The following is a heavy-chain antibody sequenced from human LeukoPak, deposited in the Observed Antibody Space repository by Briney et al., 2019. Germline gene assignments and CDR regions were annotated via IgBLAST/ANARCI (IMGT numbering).Heavy chain of an antibody. CDR2: IYYSGST. CDR1: GGSVSSGSYY. D-gene: IGHD3-10*01. Sequence: SETLSLTCIVSGGSVSSGSYYWRWIRQPPGKGLEWIAYIYYSGSTNYNPSLTSRVTISVDTSKNQFSLKLSSVTAADTAVYYCAREIGRGATILHFDYWGQGTLVTVSS. J-gene: IGHJ4*02. V-gene: IGHV4-61*01. CDR3: AREIGRGATILHFDY.